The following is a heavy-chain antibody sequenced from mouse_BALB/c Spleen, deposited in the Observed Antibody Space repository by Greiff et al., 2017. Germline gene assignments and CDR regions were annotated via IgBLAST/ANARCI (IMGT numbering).Heavy chain of an antibody. V-gene: IGHV5-6-4*01. CDR3: TNSKESPYDFDY. J-gene: IGHJ2*01. CDR2: ISSGGSYT. D-gene: IGHD5-1*01. CDR1: GFTFSSYT. Sequence: EVKVVESGGGLVKPGGSLKLSCAASGFTFSSYTMSWVRQTPEKRLEWVATISSGGSYTYYPDSVKGRFTISRDNAKNTLYLQMSSLKSEDTAMYYCTNSKESPYDFDYWGQGTTLTVSS.